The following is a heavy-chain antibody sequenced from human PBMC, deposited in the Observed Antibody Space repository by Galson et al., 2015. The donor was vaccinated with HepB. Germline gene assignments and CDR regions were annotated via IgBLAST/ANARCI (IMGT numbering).Heavy chain of an antibody. CDR1: GFTFDDYA. Sequence: SLRLSCAASGFTFDDYAMHWVRQAPGKGLEWVPGISWNSGSIGYADSVKGRFTISRDNAKNSLYLQMNSLRAEDTALYYCAKDLADGRQRITIFGVVIGEELNAFDIWGQGTMVTVSS. CDR3: AKDLADGRQRITIFGVVIGEELNAFDI. V-gene: IGHV3-9*01. D-gene: IGHD3-3*01. J-gene: IGHJ3*02. CDR2: ISWNSGSI.